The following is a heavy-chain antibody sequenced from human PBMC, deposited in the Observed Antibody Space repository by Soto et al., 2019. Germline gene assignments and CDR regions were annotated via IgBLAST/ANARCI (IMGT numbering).Heavy chain of an antibody. CDR1: GGSISSGCYS. J-gene: IGHJ6*02. CDR2: IYHSGST. Sequence: SETLSLTCAVSGGSISSGCYSWSWIRQPPGKGLEWIGYIYHSGSTYYNPSLKSRVTISVDRSKNQFSLKLGSVTAADTAVYYCARLSGIYSYYCMGGWGQGT. CDR3: ARLSGIYSYYCMGG. V-gene: IGHV4-30-2*01.